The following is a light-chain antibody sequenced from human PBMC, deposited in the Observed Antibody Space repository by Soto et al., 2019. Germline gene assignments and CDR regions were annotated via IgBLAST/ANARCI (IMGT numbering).Light chain of an antibody. Sequence: EIVLTQSPATLSLSPGERATLSCRASQSVSSYLAWYQQKSGQAPRLLIFDASNRATGIPARFSGSGSVTDFTLTISSLEPEDFAVYYCQLRSNWPPTFGGGTKVEIK. CDR1: QSVSSY. CDR2: DAS. V-gene: IGKV3-11*01. CDR3: QLRSNWPPT. J-gene: IGKJ4*01.